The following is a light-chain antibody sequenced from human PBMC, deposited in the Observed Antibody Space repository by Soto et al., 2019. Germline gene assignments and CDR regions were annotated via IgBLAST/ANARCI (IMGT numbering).Light chain of an antibody. Sequence: EIVLTQSPGTLSLSPGERATLSCRASQSVSSSYLAWYQQKPGQAPRLLIYGASSRATGIPDRFSGSGSGTDLTLTISRLEPEDFAGYYCQQYNNWPPVTFGPGTKVDI. CDR3: QQYNNWPPVT. CDR2: GAS. V-gene: IGKV3-20*01. CDR1: QSVSSSY. J-gene: IGKJ3*01.